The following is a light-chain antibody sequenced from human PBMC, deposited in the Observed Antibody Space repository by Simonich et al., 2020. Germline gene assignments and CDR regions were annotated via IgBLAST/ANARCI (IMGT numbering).Light chain of an antibody. CDR2: DVS. CDR3: SSYTSSSTWV. CDR1: SRDVGGYNY. J-gene: IGLJ3*02. V-gene: IGLV2-14*01. Sequence: QSALTQPASVSGSPGQPITISCTGTSRDVGGYNYFSWSQQHPGKAPKLMIYDVSKRPSGVSNRFSGSKAGNTASRTISGLQAEDEADYYCSSYTSSSTWVFGGGTKLTVL.